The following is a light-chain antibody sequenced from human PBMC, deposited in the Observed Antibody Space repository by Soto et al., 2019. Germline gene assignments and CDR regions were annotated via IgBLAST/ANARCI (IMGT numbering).Light chain of an antibody. CDR2: GAS. J-gene: IGKJ1*01. CDR3: KQYNNWPPWT. CDR1: QSVSSN. Sequence: EIVMTQSPATLSVSPGERATLSCRASQSVSSNLAWYQQKPGQAPRLLIYGASTRATGIPARFSCSGSGTEFTLTISSLQSEDFAVYYCKQYNNWPPWTFGQGTKVEIK. V-gene: IGKV3-15*01.